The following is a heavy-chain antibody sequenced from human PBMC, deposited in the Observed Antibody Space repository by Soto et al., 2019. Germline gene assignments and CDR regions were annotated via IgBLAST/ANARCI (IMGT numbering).Heavy chain of an antibody. D-gene: IGHD3-10*01. J-gene: IGHJ3*02. CDR1: GGSISSGGYY. CDR3: ARKTSYGSGSYLESGAFDI. Sequence: TAETLSLSCTVPGGSISSGGYYWSWIRQHPGKGLEWIGYIYYSGSTYYNPSLKSRVTISVDRSKNQFSLKLSSVTAADTAVYFCARKTSYGSGSYLESGAFDIWGQGTMVTVSS. V-gene: IGHV4-31*03. CDR2: IYYSGST.